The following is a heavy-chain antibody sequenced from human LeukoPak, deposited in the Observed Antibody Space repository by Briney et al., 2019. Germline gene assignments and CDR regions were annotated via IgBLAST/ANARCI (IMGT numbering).Heavy chain of an antibody. D-gene: IGHD1-26*01. J-gene: IGHJ4*02. CDR2: ISYTGTYI. V-gene: IGHV3-21*04. CDR1: AFSLSAYN. CDR3: VRDRGTYRPIDY. Sequence: GGYLRLSCAASAFSLSAYNMNWVRRAPGKGLEWVSSISYTGTYINYADSVKGRFTISRDNAQNSLYLQMNSLRAEDTAIYYCVRDRGTYRPIDYWGQGTLVTVSS.